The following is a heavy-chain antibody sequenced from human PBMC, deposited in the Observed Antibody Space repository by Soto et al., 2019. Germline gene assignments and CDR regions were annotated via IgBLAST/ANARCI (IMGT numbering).Heavy chain of an antibody. D-gene: IGHD5-12*01. CDR2: IYPSGST. Sequence: PSETLSLTCTVSGGSISGHSWVWIRQPAGKGLEWIGHIYPSGSTSYNPSLRSRVTMSLDTSTNKIFLNLTSVTAADTAVFYCVRGRSYSVYDFWGPGTLVTVS. J-gene: IGHJ4*02. V-gene: IGHV4-4*07. CDR3: VRGRSYSVYDF. CDR1: GGSISGHS.